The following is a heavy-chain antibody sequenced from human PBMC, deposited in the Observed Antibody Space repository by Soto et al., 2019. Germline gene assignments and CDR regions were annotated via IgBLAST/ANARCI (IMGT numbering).Heavy chain of an antibody. V-gene: IGHV3-23*01. CDR1: GFTFSNYA. J-gene: IGHJ4*02. CDR2: ISGSGDST. Sequence: EVQLLESGGNLVQPGGSLRLSCAASGFTFSNYAMSWVRQAPGKGLEWVSVISGSGDSTYYADSVKGRFTISRDSSKNTLYLQMNSLSAEDTAVYYCAKRTSGWYFDYWGQGTLVTVSP. CDR3: AKRTSGWYFDY. D-gene: IGHD6-19*01.